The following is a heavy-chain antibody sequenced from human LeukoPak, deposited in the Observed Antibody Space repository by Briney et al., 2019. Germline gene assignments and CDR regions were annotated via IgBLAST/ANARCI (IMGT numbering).Heavy chain of an antibody. Sequence: SETLSLTCTVSAASIITYFWTWIRQPPGKGLEWIGYVYYSGSTNYNPSLKSRVTISVDTSKNQFSLKLSSVTAADTAVYYCARRGLGYDSSGYYYVAFDYWGQGTLVTVSS. J-gene: IGHJ4*02. D-gene: IGHD3-22*01. CDR2: VYYSGST. V-gene: IGHV4-59*12. CDR1: AASIITYF. CDR3: ARRGLGYDSSGYYYVAFDY.